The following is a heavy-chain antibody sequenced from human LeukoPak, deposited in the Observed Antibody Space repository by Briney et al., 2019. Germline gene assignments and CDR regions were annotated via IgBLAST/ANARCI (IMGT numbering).Heavy chain of an antibody. D-gene: IGHD2-2*01. CDR1: GYTFTGHY. CDR3: ARVPYPLYCSSTSCHADY. CDR2: INPNSGGT. Sequence: ASVKVSCKASGYTFTGHYMHWVRQAPGQGLEWMGWINPNSGGTNYAQKFQGRVTMTRDTSISTAYMELSRLRSDDTAVYYCARVPYPLYCSSTSCHADYWGQGTLVTVSS. J-gene: IGHJ4*02. V-gene: IGHV1-2*02.